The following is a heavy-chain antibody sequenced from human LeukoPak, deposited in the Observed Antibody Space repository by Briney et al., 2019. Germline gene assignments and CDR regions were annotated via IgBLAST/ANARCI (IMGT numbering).Heavy chain of an antibody. D-gene: IGHD6-19*01. CDR1: GYTFTDYY. J-gene: IGHJ4*02. CDR2: VDPEDGET. V-gene: IGHV1-69-2*01. Sequence: ASVKISCKVSGYTFTDYYMHWVQQAPGKGLEWIGLVDPEDGETIYAEKFQGRVTRTADTSTDKAYMELDSLRSEDTAVYYCATEEISQWLVRNDYWGQGTLDTVSS. CDR3: ATEEISQWLVRNDY.